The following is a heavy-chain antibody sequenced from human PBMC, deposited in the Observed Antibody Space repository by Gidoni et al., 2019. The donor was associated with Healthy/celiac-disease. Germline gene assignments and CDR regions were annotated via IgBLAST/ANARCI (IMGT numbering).Heavy chain of an antibody. Sequence: EVQLVESGGGLVKPGGSLRLSFAASGFPFSNAWMNWVRQAPGKGLEWVGRIKSKTDGGTTDYAAPVKGRFTISRDDSKNTLYLQMNSLKTEDTAVYYCTTVLVLLWFGETPYWGQGTLVTVSS. CDR1: GFPFSNAW. D-gene: IGHD3-10*01. CDR2: IKSKTDGGTT. J-gene: IGHJ4*02. V-gene: IGHV3-15*07. CDR3: TTVLVLLWFGETPY.